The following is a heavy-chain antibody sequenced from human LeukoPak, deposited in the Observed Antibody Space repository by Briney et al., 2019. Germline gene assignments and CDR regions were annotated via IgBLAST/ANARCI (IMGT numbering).Heavy chain of an antibody. CDR1: GFSLRTTGVG. CDR2: IYCDEDE. D-gene: IGHD3-22*01. CDR3: AHQVDDYYYYSSGYYYYFDY. J-gene: IGHJ4*02. V-gene: IGHV2-5*02. Sequence: SGPTLVKPTQTLTLTCTFSGFSLRTTGVGVGWFRQPPGKALEWLALIYCDEDERYNTSLRSRLSITKDTSKNQVVLTLTNTAPVDTATYYCAHQVDDYYYYSSGYYYYFDYWGQGTRVTVSS.